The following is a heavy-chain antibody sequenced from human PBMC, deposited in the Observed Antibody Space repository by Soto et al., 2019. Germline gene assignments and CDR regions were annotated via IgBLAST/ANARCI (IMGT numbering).Heavy chain of an antibody. J-gene: IGHJ6*02. CDR1: EDTFSIYT. Sequence: QVQLVQSGSEVKEPGSSVKISCKTSEDTFSIYTLSWVRQAPGQGLEWMGWISAYNGNTKYAQKLQGRVTMTTDTSTSTAYMELRSLRSDDTAVYYCARRAPPMDVWGQGTTVTVSS. CDR2: ISAYNGNT. CDR3: ARRAPPMDV. V-gene: IGHV1-18*01.